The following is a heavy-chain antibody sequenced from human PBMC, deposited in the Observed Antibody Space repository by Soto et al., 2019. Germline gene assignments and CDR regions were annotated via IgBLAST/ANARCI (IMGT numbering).Heavy chain of an antibody. CDR2: IFDSGST. CDR1: GGSISGGVHS. V-gene: IGHV4-30-4*01. J-gene: IGHJ2*01. D-gene: IGHD2-8*01. CDR3: AREIMPLTNDWYFDL. Sequence: QVQLQESGPGLVKPSETLSLTCTVSGGSISGGVHSWSWIRQPPGKGLEWIGHIFDSGSTYYNPSLKSRLTISVYTSNNQFSLRLSSVTAADTAVYYCAREIMPLTNDWYFDLWGRGTLVTVSS.